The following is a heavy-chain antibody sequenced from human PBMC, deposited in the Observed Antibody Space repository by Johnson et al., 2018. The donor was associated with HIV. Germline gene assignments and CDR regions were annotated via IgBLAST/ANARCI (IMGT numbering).Heavy chain of an antibody. D-gene: IGHD3-22*01. CDR1: GFTFSDYW. CDR2: IKSKTDGGTT. V-gene: IGHV3-15*01. J-gene: IGHJ3*02. CDR3: TSERGRYYDSSNDAFDI. Sequence: VQLVESGGGLVQPGGSLRLSCAASGFTFSDYWMTWVRQAPGKGLEWIGRIKSKTDGGTTDYAAPVKGRFTISRDDSKNTLYLQMNSLKTEDTAVYYCTSERGRYYDSSNDAFDIWGQGTMVTVSS.